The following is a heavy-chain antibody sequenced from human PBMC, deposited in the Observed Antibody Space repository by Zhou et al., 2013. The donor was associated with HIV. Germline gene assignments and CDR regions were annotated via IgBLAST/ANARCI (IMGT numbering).Heavy chain of an antibody. D-gene: IGHD3-22*01. V-gene: IGHV1-69*05. CDR3: ARGSMIVVDNWFDP. J-gene: IGHJ5*02. CDR1: GYDFNRHN. Sequence: QVQLVQSGAEVKRPGSSVKVSCKSSGYDFNRHNVNWVRQAPGQGLEWLGGTIPIFQTPKYAQNFEDRLTITRDDSSSISYMELSSLRSEDTAVYYCARGSMIVVDNWFDPWGQGTLVTVSS. CDR2: TIPIFQTP.